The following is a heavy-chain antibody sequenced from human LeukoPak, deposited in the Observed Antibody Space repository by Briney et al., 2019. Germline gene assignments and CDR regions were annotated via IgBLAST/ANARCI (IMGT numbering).Heavy chain of an antibody. Sequence: GGSLRLSCAASGFTFSSYEMNWVRQAPGKGLEWVSYISSSGSTIYYADSVKGQFTISRDNAKNSLYLQMNSLRVEDTALYYCARDPCSGGTCYAGGFDYWGQGTLVTVSS. CDR3: ARDPCSGGTCYAGGFDY. V-gene: IGHV3-48*03. CDR2: ISSSGSTI. CDR1: GFTFSSYE. J-gene: IGHJ4*02. D-gene: IGHD2-15*01.